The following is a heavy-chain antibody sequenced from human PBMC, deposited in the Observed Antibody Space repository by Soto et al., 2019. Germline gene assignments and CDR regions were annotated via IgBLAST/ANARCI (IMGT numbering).Heavy chain of an antibody. D-gene: IGHD7-27*01. Sequence: QVQLQQWGAGLLKPSETLSLTCAVYGGSFSGYYWSWIRQPPGKGLEWIGEINHSESTNYNPSLKSRVTISVDTSKNQFSLKLSSMTAADTAVYYCARGWGRIFDYWGQGTLVTVSS. V-gene: IGHV4-34*01. CDR2: INHSEST. J-gene: IGHJ4*02. CDR1: GGSFSGYY. CDR3: ARGWGRIFDY.